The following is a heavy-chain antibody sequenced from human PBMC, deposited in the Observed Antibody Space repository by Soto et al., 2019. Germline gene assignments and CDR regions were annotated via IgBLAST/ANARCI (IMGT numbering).Heavy chain of an antibody. Sequence: GGSLRLSCAASGFTVSSNYMSWVRRAPGKGLEWVSVIYSGGSTYYADSVKGRFTISRDNSKNTLYLQMNSLRAEDTAVYYCARGYYDFWSGYFAEFAFDIWGQGTMVTVSS. D-gene: IGHD3-3*01. CDR1: GFTVSSNY. CDR3: ARGYYDFWSGYFAEFAFDI. V-gene: IGHV3-53*01. CDR2: IYSGGST. J-gene: IGHJ3*02.